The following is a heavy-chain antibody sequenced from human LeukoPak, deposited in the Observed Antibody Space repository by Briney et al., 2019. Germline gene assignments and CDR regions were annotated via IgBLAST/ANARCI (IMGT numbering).Heavy chain of an antibody. V-gene: IGHV3-23*01. Sequence: GGSLRLSCSAPGFTFSSYAMSWVRQAPGKGLEWVSTISGTGGSAKYADSVKGRFTISRDNSKNTLYLQMNSMRAEDTAVYYCAKRGHYGYVLVEDDWGQGTLVTVSS. CDR3: AKRGHYGYVLVEDD. D-gene: IGHD3-16*01. CDR2: ISGTGGSA. J-gene: IGHJ4*02. CDR1: GFTFSSYA.